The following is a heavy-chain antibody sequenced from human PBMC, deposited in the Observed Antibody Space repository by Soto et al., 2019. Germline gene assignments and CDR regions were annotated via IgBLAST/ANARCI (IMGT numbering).Heavy chain of an antibody. D-gene: IGHD3-9*01. V-gene: IGHV3-21*01. CDR1: GFTFSSYS. Sequence: GGSLRLSCAASGFTFSSYSMNWVRQAPGKGLEWVSSISSSSSYIYYADSVKGRFTISRDNAKNSLYLQMNSLRAEDTAVYYCARPYDILTGYGDYWGQGTLVTVSS. CDR3: ARPYDILTGYGDY. J-gene: IGHJ4*02. CDR2: ISSSSSYI.